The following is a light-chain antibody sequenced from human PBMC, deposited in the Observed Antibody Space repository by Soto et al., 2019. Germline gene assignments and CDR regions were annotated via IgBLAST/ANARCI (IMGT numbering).Light chain of an antibody. J-gene: IGLJ3*02. CDR3: AVWDDSLSEGV. Sequence: QSVLTQSPSASGTPGQRVTISCSGSSSNIGSNYVYWYQQLAGTAPKLLIYRDKQRPSGVPDRFSGSKSGTSASLAISGLRPEDEADYYCAVWDDSLSEGVFGGGTKLTVL. CDR1: SSNIGSNY. CDR2: RDK. V-gene: IGLV1-47*01.